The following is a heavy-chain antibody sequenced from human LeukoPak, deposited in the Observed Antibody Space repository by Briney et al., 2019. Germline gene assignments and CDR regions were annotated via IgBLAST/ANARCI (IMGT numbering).Heavy chain of an antibody. CDR3: AGDSNWGSCSFDI. Sequence: GGSLRLSCAASGFTFSSYSMIWVRQAPGKGLEWVSSISISSSYIFYADSVRGRFTISRDNAKNSLYLQMNSLRAEDTAVYYCAGDSNWGSCSFDIWGQGTMVTVSS. CDR1: GFTFSSYS. V-gene: IGHV3-21*04. D-gene: IGHD7-27*01. CDR2: ISISSSYI. J-gene: IGHJ3*02.